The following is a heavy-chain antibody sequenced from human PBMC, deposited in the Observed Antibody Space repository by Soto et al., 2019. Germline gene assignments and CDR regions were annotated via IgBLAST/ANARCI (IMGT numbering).Heavy chain of an antibody. CDR2: IYYSGST. J-gene: IGHJ4*02. D-gene: IGHD3-3*01. Sequence: SETLSLTCTVSGGSISSSSYYWGWIRQPPGKGLEWIGSIYYSGSTYYNPSLKSRVTISVDTSKNQFSLKLSSVTAADTAVYYCVRQADFWSGYYTDYWGQGTLVTVSS. CDR3: VRQADFWSGYYTDY. CDR1: GGSISSSSYY. V-gene: IGHV4-39*01.